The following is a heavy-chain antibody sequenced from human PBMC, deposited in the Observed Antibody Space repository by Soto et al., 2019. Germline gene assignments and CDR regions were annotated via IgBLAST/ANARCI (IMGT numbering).Heavy chain of an antibody. CDR2: IYWDDDK. CDR3: AHSSTIVLAPATLRWFDP. V-gene: IGHV2-5*02. J-gene: IGHJ5*02. D-gene: IGHD2-2*01. Sequence: TLTCTFSGCSLSTSGGGVGWIRQPPGKALEWLALIYWDDDKRYSPSLKSRLTITKDTPKNQVVLTMTNMDPVYTATYYCAHSSTIVLAPATLRWFDPWGQAPLVTVCS. CDR1: GCSLSTSGGG.